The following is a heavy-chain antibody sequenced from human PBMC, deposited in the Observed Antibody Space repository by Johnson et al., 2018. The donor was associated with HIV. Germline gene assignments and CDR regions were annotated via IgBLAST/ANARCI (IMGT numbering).Heavy chain of an antibody. Sequence: EVQLVESGGGLVQPGGSLRLSCAAFGFTVSSNYMSWVRQAPGKGLEWVSVIYSGGSTYYADSVRDRFSISRDNAKNSLYLQMDSLRAEDTAMYYCARAKDAAYPYDAFDLWGQGTMVIVS. J-gene: IGHJ3*01. D-gene: IGHD2-15*01. V-gene: IGHV3-66*01. CDR1: GFTVSSNY. CDR3: ARAKDAAYPYDAFDL. CDR2: IYSGGST.